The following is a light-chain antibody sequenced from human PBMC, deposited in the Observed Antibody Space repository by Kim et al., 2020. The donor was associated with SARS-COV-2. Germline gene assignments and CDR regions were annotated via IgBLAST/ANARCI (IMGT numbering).Light chain of an antibody. CDR1: QSVNTDY. J-gene: IGKJ1*01. V-gene: IGKV3-20*01. CDR2: VAS. CDR3: QQYGNSPWT. Sequence: SPGERATLSCRATQSVNTDYLAWYQQKPGQAPRLLIYVASRRVTGIPDRFSGSGSGTDFALTISRLEPEDFAVYFCQQYGNSPWTFGQGTKLEIK.